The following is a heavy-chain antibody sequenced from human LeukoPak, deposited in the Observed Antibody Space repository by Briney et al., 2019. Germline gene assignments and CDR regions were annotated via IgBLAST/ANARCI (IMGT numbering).Heavy chain of an antibody. D-gene: IGHD3-22*01. Sequence: GGSLRLSCAASGFTFSSYGMHWVCQAPGKGLEWVAVISYDGSNKYYADSVKGRFTISRDNSKNTLYLQMNSLRAEDTAVYYCAKLRDSSGYYITWGTFDYWGQGTLVTVSS. CDR1: GFTFSSYG. J-gene: IGHJ4*02. CDR3: AKLRDSSGYYITWGTFDY. CDR2: ISYDGSNK. V-gene: IGHV3-30*18.